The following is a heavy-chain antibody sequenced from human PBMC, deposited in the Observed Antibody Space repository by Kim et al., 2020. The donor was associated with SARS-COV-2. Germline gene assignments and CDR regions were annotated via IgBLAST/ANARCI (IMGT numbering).Heavy chain of an antibody. CDR1: GGSISSYY. V-gene: IGHV4-59*01. CDR3: ARVAYSSSWYPYYYYGMDV. D-gene: IGHD6-13*01. CDR2: IYYSGST. J-gene: IGHJ6*02. Sequence: SETLSLTCTVSGGSISSYYWSWIRQPPGKGLEWIGYIYYSGSTNYNPSLKSRVTISVDTSKNQFSLKLSSVTAADTAVYYCARVAYSSSWYPYYYYGMDVWGQGTTVTVSS.